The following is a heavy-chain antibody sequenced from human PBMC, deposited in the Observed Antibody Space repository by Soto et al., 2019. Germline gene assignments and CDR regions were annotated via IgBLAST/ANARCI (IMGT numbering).Heavy chain of an antibody. V-gene: IGHV3-23*01. D-gene: IGHD4-17*01. J-gene: IGHJ1*01. Sequence: GGSLRLSCAASGFTFSSYAMSWVRQAPGKGLEWVSAISGSGGSTYYADSVKGRFTISKDNSKNTLYLQMNSLRAEDTAVYYCAKTTIYGDYVQYFQHWGQGTLVTVSS. CDR3: AKTTIYGDYVQYFQH. CDR1: GFTFSSYA. CDR2: ISGSGGST.